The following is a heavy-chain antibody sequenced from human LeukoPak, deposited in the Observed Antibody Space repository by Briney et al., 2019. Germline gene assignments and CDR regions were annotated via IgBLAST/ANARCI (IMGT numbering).Heavy chain of an antibody. V-gene: IGHV4-38-2*02. D-gene: IGHD4-11*01. J-gene: IGHJ5*02. CDR2: IYHSGST. CDR1: GYSISSGYY. CDR3: ARDRKTTVTPNWFDP. Sequence: PSETLSLTCTVSGYSISSGYYWGWIRQPPGKGLEWIGSIYHSGSTYYNPSLKSRVTISVDTSKNQFPLKLSSVTAADTAVYYCARDRKTTVTPNWFDPWGQGTLVTVSS.